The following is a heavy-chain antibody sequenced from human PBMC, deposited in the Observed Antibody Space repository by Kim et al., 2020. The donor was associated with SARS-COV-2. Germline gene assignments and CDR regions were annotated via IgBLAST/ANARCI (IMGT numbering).Heavy chain of an antibody. D-gene: IGHD3-22*01. CDR2: INHSGST. J-gene: IGHJ4*02. CDR3: ARGRHYYDSRFSGY. CDR1: GGSFSGYY. Sequence: SETLSLTCAVYGGSFSGYYWSWIRQPPGKGLEWIGEINHSGSTNYNPSLKSRVTISVDTSKNQFSLKLRSVTAADTAVYYCARGRHYYDSRFSGYWGQGTLVTVSS. V-gene: IGHV4-34*01.